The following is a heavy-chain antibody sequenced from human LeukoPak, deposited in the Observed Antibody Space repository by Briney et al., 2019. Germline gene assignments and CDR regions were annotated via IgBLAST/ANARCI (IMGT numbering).Heavy chain of an antibody. J-gene: IGHJ6*03. Sequence: PSETLSLTCTVSGGSISSYSWSWIRQPAGKGLEWIGRIYTSGSTNYNPSLKSRVTMSVDTSKNQFSLKLSSVTAADTAVYYCARDYYDILTAARNDYYYYYMDVWGKGTTVTISS. V-gene: IGHV4-4*07. CDR2: IYTSGST. CDR1: GGSISSYS. CDR3: ARDYYDILTAARNDYYYYYMDV. D-gene: IGHD3-9*01.